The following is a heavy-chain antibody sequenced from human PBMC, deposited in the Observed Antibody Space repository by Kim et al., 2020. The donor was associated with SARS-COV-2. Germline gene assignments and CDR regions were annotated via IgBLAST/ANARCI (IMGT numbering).Heavy chain of an antibody. Sequence: GGSLRLSCAASGFTFSSYGMHWVRQAPGKGLEWVAVISYDGSNKYYADSVKGRFTISRDNSKNTLYLQMNSLRAEDTAVYYCARGYCSGGSCYFVYPVSPTRMDVWGQGTTVTVSS. V-gene: IGHV3-30*03. D-gene: IGHD2-15*01. CDR1: GFTFSSYG. CDR3: ARGYCSGGSCYFVYPVSPTRMDV. CDR2: ISYDGSNK. J-gene: IGHJ6*02.